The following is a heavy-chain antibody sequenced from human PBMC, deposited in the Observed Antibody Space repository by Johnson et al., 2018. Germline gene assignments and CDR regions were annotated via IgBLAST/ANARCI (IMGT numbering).Heavy chain of an antibody. CDR2: ISSSSSTI. Sequence: EVQLVETGGGLVQPGGSLRLPCAASGFTFSSYSMNWVRQAPVKGLEWVSYISSSSSTIYYADSVTGRFTISRDNAKNSLYLQMNSLRAEDTAVYYCARPFYDSSGTWGYYYYYMDVWGKGTTVTVSS. CDR1: GFTFSSYS. V-gene: IGHV3-48*01. CDR3: ARPFYDSSGTWGYYYYYMDV. D-gene: IGHD3-22*01. J-gene: IGHJ6*03.